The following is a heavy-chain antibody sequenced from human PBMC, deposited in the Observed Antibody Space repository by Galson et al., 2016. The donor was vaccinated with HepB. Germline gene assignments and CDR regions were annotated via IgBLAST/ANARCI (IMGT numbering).Heavy chain of an antibody. CDR3: VRDAPPRQFGSGSPPMSDWFDS. CDR1: NYSFTTYA. Sequence: SVKVSCKASNYSFTTYAISWVRQAPGQGLEWMGWISPYNGNTYYTKKLRDRLTLSTETASTTAYMELKSLTSDDTAMYFCVRDAPPRQFGSGSPPMSDWFDSWGQGTLVTVSS. D-gene: IGHD3-10*01. V-gene: IGHV1-18*01. CDR2: ISPYNGNT. J-gene: IGHJ5*01.